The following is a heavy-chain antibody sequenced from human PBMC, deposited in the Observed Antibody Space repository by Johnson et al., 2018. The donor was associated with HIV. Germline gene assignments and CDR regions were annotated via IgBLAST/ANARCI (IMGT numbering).Heavy chain of an antibody. D-gene: IGHD6-19*01. Sequence: VQLVESGGGVVRPGGSLRLSCAASGFIIDDYGMSWVRQAPGKGLEWVSGINWNGGNTDYADSVKGRFTISRDNAKNSLYLQMNSLRAEDTALYFCAREPVAGPGRNAFDIWGQGTMVTVSS. CDR3: AREPVAGPGRNAFDI. CDR2: INWNGGNT. J-gene: IGHJ3*02. V-gene: IGHV3-20*04. CDR1: GFIIDDYG.